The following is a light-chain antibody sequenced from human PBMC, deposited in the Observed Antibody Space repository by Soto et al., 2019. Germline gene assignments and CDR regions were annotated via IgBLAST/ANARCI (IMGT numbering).Light chain of an antibody. CDR2: QDS. CDR1: KLGDKY. CDR3: QAWDSSTAV. V-gene: IGLV3-1*01. J-gene: IGLJ2*01. Sequence: SYELTQPPSVSVSPGQTASITCPGDKLGDKYACWYQQKPGQSPVLVIYQDSKRPSGIPERFSGSNSGNTATLTISGTQAMAEADYYCQAWDSSTAVFGGGTKVTVL.